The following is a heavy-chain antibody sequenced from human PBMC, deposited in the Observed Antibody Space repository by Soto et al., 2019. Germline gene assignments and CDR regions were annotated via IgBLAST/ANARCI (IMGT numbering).Heavy chain of an antibody. CDR2: INSDGSST. D-gene: IGHD3-10*01. V-gene: IGHV3-74*01. CDR1: GFTFSSYW. CDR3: ARAPSYYYGSGCYVGWFDP. Sequence: EVQLVESGGGLVQPGGSLRLSCAASGFTFSSYWMHWVRQAPGKGLVWVSRINSDGSSTSYADSVKGRITIYRDNAKNKVDLQMSNLRAEDTAVYYCARAPSYYYGSGCYVGWFDPWGQGTQVTVSS. J-gene: IGHJ5*02.